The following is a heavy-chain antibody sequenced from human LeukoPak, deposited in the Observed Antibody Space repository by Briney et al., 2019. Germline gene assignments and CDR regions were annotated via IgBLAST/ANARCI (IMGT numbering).Heavy chain of an antibody. CDR3: VGYCSGGNCPNAFDI. Sequence: KPGGPLRLSCAASGFTFSNAWMSWVRQAPGNGLEWLGRIKSKTDGGTTDYAAPVKGRFTISRDDSKNTLYLQMNSLKTEDTAVYYCVGYCSGGNCPNAFDIWGQGTMVTVSS. CDR1: GFTFSNAW. J-gene: IGHJ3*02. D-gene: IGHD2-15*01. CDR2: IKSKTDGGTT. V-gene: IGHV3-15*01.